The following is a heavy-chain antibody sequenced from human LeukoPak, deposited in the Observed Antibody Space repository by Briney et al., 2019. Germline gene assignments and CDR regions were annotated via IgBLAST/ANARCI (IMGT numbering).Heavy chain of an antibody. D-gene: IGHD6-19*01. Sequence: ASVKVSCKASGYTFTSYDINWVRQATGQGLECMGWMNPNSGYTGYAQKFQGRVTMTRNTSINTAYMELSNLRSEDTAVYYCATISSGWRSDKYWGQGTLVTVSS. CDR2: MNPNSGYT. J-gene: IGHJ4*02. V-gene: IGHV1-8*01. CDR3: ATISSGWRSDKY. CDR1: GYTFTSYD.